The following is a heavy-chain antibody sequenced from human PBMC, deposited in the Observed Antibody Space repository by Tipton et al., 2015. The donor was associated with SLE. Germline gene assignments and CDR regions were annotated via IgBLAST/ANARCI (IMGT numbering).Heavy chain of an antibody. Sequence: TLSLTCAVSGGSISSSNWWSWVRQPPGKGLEWIGEIYHSGSTNYNPSLKSRVTISVDKSKNQFSLKLSSVTAADTAVYYCARAGYYDSSGFDYWGQGTLVTVSS. V-gene: IGHV4-4*02. CDR3: ARAGYYDSSGFDY. D-gene: IGHD3-22*01. CDR1: GGSISSSNW. CDR2: IYHSGST. J-gene: IGHJ4*02.